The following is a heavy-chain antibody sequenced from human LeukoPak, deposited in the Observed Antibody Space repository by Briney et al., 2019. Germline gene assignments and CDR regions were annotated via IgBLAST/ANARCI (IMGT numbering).Heavy chain of an antibody. CDR1: GGSISSYY. J-gene: IGHJ4*02. CDR3: ARRNCSGGSCYSYYFDY. V-gene: IGHV4-59*05. D-gene: IGHD2-15*01. Sequence: PSETLSLTCTVSGGSISSYYWSWIRQPPGKGLEWIGSIYYSGSTYYNPSLRSRVTISVDTSKNQFSLKLSSVTAADTAVYYCARRNCSGGSCYSYYFDYWGQGTLVTVSS. CDR2: IYYSGST.